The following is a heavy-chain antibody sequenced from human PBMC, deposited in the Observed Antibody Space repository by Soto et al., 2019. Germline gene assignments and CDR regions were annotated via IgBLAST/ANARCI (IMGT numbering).Heavy chain of an antibody. Sequence: QVQLQESGPGLVKPSETLSFTCTVSGDSINSYYWSWIRQPPGKGLEWIAYFYKSGTTNYNPSLKSRVPISVDTSTNQFSLKLSSVTAADTAVYYCARTYDNSGPNSGGYAFDIWGQGTMLTVSS. J-gene: IGHJ3*02. CDR1: GDSINSYY. V-gene: IGHV4-59*01. CDR3: ARTYDNSGPNSGGYAFDI. CDR2: FYKSGTT. D-gene: IGHD3-22*01.